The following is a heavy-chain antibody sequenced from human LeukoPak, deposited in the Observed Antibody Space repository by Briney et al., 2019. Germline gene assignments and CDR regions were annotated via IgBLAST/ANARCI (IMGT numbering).Heavy chain of an antibody. V-gene: IGHV3-7*04. D-gene: IGHD3-9*01. CDR1: GSTFSNYW. CDR3: ARSRYADY. Sequence: GGSLRLSCAASGSTFSNYWMNWVRQAPGKGLEWVANIKQDGSEKYYVDSVKGRFTISRDNAKNSLYLQMNSLRAEDTAVYYCARSRYADYWGQGTLVTVSS. J-gene: IGHJ4*02. CDR2: IKQDGSEK.